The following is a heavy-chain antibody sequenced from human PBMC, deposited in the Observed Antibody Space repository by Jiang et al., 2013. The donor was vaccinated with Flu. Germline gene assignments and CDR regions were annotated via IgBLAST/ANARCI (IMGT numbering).Heavy chain of an antibody. CDR3: AGGSSGGFDY. CDR2: TYYRSRWFN. Sequence: TLSLTCAISGDSVSSSTAAWNWIRQSPSRGLEWLGRTYYRSRWFNDYAVSVKSRIIINPDTSKNQFSLQVNTVIPEDTAVYYCAGGSSGGFDYWGQGTLVTVSS. V-gene: IGHV6-1*01. J-gene: IGHJ4*02. CDR1: GDSVSSSTAA. D-gene: IGHD6-19*01.